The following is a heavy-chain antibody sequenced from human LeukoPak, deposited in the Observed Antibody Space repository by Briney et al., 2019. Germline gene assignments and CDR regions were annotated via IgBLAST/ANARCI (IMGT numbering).Heavy chain of an antibody. CDR2: IRYDGSNK. CDR3: AKVPRIVVVYYFDY. Sequence: PGGSLRLSCAASGFTFSSYGMHWVRQAPGKGLEWVAFIRYDGSNKYYADSVKGRFTISRDNSKNTLYLQMNSLRAEDTAVYYCAKVPRIVVVYYFDYWGQGTLVTVSS. CDR1: GFTFSSYG. J-gene: IGHJ4*02. V-gene: IGHV3-30*02. D-gene: IGHD3-22*01.